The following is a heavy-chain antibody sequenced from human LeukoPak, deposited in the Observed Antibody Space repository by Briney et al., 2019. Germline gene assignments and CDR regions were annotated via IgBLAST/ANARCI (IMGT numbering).Heavy chain of an antibody. D-gene: IGHD6-13*01. Sequence: SETLSLTCAVSGGSISSSNWWSWVRQPPGKGLEWIGSIYYSGSTYYNPSLKSRVTISVDTSKNQFSLKLSSVTAADTAVYYCARVVAAARRRAFEIWGQGTMVTVSS. J-gene: IGHJ3*02. CDR1: GGSISSSNW. CDR2: IYYSGST. V-gene: IGHV4-4*02. CDR3: ARVVAAARRRAFEI.